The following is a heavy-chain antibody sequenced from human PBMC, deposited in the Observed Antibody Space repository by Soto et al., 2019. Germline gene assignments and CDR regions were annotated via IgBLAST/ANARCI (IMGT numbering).Heavy chain of an antibody. J-gene: IGHJ4*02. CDR3: ARLRRIGGSCYVIDS. V-gene: IGHV4-59*01. Sequence: SETLALTCAVSGGSITNYYWSWIRQPPGKGLEWIGYVTYGGSTNYNPSLKSRVTISVDTSKMQFSLKLNSVTAADTAVYYCARLRRIGGSCYVIDSWGQGTLVPVSS. D-gene: IGHD2-15*01. CDR1: GGSITNYY. CDR2: VTYGGST.